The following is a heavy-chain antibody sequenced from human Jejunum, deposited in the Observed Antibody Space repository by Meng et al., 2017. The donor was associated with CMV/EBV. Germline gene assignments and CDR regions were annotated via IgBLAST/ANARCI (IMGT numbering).Heavy chain of an antibody. D-gene: IGHD1-7*01. Sequence: GFTVSSKFMTWVRQAPGKGLEWVSVIYSGGSTYYADSVKGRFTISRDNSKNMLYLQMNSLRAEDTAVYYCARDLELRTYYYGMDVWGQGATVTVSS. CDR3: ARDLELRTYYYGMDV. CDR2: IYSGGST. J-gene: IGHJ6*02. CDR1: GFTVSSKF. V-gene: IGHV3-53*01.